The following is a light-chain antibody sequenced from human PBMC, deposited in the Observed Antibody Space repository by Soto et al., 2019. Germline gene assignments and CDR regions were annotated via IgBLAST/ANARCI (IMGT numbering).Light chain of an antibody. Sequence: QSVLTQPASVSGSPGQSIAISCIGDRNEGDGHDYVSWYQQHPGQAPQLIIYDVYNRPSGVSDRFSGSKSGNTASLIISGLQAKDEADYFCTSYTASSPFYVFGAGTKVTVL. CDR1: RNEGDGHDY. V-gene: IGLV2-14*03. J-gene: IGLJ1*01. CDR2: DVY. CDR3: TSYTASSPFYV.